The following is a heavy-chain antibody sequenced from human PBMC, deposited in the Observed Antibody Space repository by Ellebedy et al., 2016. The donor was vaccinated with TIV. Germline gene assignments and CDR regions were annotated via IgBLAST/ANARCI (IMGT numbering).Heavy chain of an antibody. D-gene: IGHD2-15*01. Sequence: PGGSLRLSCAAPGFTVSNNYMRWVRQAPGKGLVWVSLIYSGGETFYTDSVKGRFTISRDSSKNTLYLQMNSLRAEDTAVYYCAKDFAPLGISATESWVDYWGQGTLVTVS. V-gene: IGHV3-66*01. CDR3: AKDFAPLGISATESWVDY. CDR2: IYSGGET. J-gene: IGHJ4*02. CDR1: GFTVSNNY.